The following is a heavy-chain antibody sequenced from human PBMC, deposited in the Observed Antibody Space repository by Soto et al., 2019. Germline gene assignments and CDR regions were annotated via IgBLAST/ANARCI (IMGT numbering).Heavy chain of an antibody. Sequence: GGSLRLSCAASGFTFSDYYMSWIRQAPGKGLEWVSYISSSSSYTNYADSVKGRFTISRDNAKNTLHLQMNSLRAEDTAVYYCARVPYCSSSSCYSYFDSWGQGTLVTVSS. V-gene: IGHV3-11*06. CDR3: ARVPYCSSSSCYSYFDS. CDR2: ISSSSSYT. J-gene: IGHJ4*02. D-gene: IGHD2-2*01. CDR1: GFTFSDYY.